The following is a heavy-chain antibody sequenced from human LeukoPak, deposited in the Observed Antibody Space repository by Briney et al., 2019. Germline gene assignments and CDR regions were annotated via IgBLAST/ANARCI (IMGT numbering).Heavy chain of an antibody. CDR2: IIPIFGTA. J-gene: IGHJ6*03. CDR3: ARALTTVKYYYYYMDV. Sequence: SVKVSCKASGGTFSSYAISWVRQAPGQGLEWMGGIIPIFGTANYAQKFRGRVTITADESTSTAYMELSSLRSEDTAVYYCARALTTVKYYYYYMDVWGKGTTVTVSS. CDR1: GGTFSSYA. D-gene: IGHD4-11*01. V-gene: IGHV1-69*01.